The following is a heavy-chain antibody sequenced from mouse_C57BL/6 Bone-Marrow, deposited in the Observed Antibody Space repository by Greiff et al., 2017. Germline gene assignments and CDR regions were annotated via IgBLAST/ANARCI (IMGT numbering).Heavy chain of an antibody. D-gene: IGHD1-1*01. CDR3: ARSITTVVAGDAMDY. Sequence: LQQSGPGILQPSQTLSLTCSFSGFSLSTFGMGVGWIRQPSGQGLEWLAHIWWDDDKYYNPALKRWLTISKDTSKNQVFLKCANVDTADTATYYCARSITTVVAGDAMDYWGEGASVTVSS. CDR2: IWWDDDK. J-gene: IGHJ4*01. V-gene: IGHV8-8*01. CDR1: GFSLSTFGMG.